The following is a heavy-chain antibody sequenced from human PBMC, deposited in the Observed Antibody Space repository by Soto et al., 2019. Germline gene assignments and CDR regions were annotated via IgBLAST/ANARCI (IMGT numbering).Heavy chain of an antibody. V-gene: IGHV3-30-3*01. J-gene: IGHJ4*02. CDR2: ISYDGSNN. CDR1: GFTFSSYA. CDR3: AGYCSSTSCYSRY. D-gene: IGHD2-2*01. Sequence: GGSLRLSCTASGFTFSSYAMHWVRQAPGKGLEWVAVISYDGSNNYYADSVKGRFTISRDNSKNTLYLQMNSLRAEDTAVYYCAGYCSSTSCYSRYWGQGTLVTVSS.